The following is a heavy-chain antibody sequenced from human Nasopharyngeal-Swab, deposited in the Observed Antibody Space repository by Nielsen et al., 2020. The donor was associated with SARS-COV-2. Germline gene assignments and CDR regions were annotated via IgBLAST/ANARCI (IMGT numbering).Heavy chain of an antibody. V-gene: IGHV1-2*06. J-gene: IGHJ5*02. CDR2: INPNSGGT. CDR3: ATTLQWLVTNWFDP. D-gene: IGHD6-19*01. CDR1: GYTFTGYY. Sequence: ASVKVSCKASGYTFTGYYMHWVRQAPGQGLEWMGRINPNSGGTNYAQKFQGRVTMTRDTSISTAYMELSRLRSDGTAVYYCATTLQWLVTNWFDPWGQGTLVTVSS.